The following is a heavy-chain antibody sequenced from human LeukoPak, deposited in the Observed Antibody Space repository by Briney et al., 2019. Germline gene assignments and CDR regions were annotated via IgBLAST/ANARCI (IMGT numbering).Heavy chain of an antibody. V-gene: IGHV4-59*01. CDR1: GGSISSYY. CDR2: IYFTGST. CDR3: ARLRGVYYYDVDV. Sequence: SETLFLTCTVSGGSISSYYWTWIRQPPGKGLEWIGYIYFTGSTNYNPSLKTRVTISLDTSKNQFSLKLSSVTAADTAVYYCARLRGVYYYDVDVWGKGTTVTVSS. J-gene: IGHJ6*03. D-gene: IGHD3-10*01.